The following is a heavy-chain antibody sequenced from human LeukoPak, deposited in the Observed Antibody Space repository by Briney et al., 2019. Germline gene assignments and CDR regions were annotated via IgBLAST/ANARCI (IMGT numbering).Heavy chain of an antibody. D-gene: IGHD6-13*01. V-gene: IGHV3-53*01. CDR2: IYSGGST. CDR3: ARGSSWFNAEYFQH. Sequence: GGSLRLSCAASGFTVSSNYISWVRQAPGKGLEWVSVIYSGGSTYHADSVKGRFTISRDNSKNTLYLQMNSLRAEDTAVYYCARGSSWFNAEYFQHWGQGTLVTVSS. J-gene: IGHJ1*01. CDR1: GFTVSSNY.